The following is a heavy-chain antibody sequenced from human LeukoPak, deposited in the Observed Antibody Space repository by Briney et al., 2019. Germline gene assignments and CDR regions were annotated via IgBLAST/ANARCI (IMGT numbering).Heavy chain of an antibody. Sequence: GGSLRLSCAASGFDFNNYNMNWVRQAPGKGLEWVSSITSSGTYIYYADSVKGRFTISRDNAKNSLYLQMNSLRPEDTAVYYCARAHKIRAWEVYMDVWGKGTTVTVSS. D-gene: IGHD1-26*01. CDR3: ARAHKIRAWEVYMDV. CDR1: GFDFNNYN. J-gene: IGHJ6*03. V-gene: IGHV3-21*01. CDR2: ITSSGTYI.